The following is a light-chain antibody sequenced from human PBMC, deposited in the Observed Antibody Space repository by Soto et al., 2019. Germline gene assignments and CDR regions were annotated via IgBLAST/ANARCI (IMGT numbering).Light chain of an antibody. Sequence: DIVLQQSPGTLSLSPGESATLSCRASQSVRSGYLAWYQQKPGQAPRLLIYGASSRASGIRDSFSGSGSETDFTLTISRLEPEDFAVYYCQQYATSPSTFGQGTKLEIK. V-gene: IGKV3-20*01. CDR1: QSVRSGY. J-gene: IGKJ2*01. CDR3: QQYATSPST. CDR2: GAS.